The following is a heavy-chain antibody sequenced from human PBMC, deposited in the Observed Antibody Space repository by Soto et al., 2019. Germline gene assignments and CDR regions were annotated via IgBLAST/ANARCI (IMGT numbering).Heavy chain of an antibody. J-gene: IGHJ6*02. CDR1: GFTFSSHA. D-gene: IGHD3-10*01. Sequence: EVQLLESGGGLVQPGGSLRLSCAASGFTFSSHAMSWVRQAPGKGLGWVSAISATGGTIYYADSVKGRFTISRDNSKNTLYLQMNNLRAEDTALYYCAKDRGFGAGHGLDVWGQGTTVTVSS. CDR3: AKDRGFGAGHGLDV. V-gene: IGHV3-23*01. CDR2: ISATGGTI.